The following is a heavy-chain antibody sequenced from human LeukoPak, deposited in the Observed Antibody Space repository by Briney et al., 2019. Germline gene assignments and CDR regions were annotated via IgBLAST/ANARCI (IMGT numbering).Heavy chain of an antibody. V-gene: IGHV3-30*02. D-gene: IGHD3-9*01. CDR2: IRYDGTNK. Sequence: PGGSLRLSCAASGFTFSSYAMHWVRQAPGKGLEWVAFIRYDGTNKYYADSVKGRFTISRDNFKNTLYLKMNNLRAEDTAVYYCAKDGVPSRYFGRNYFDYWGQGALVTVSS. J-gene: IGHJ4*02. CDR3: AKDGVPSRYFGRNYFDY. CDR1: GFTFSSYA.